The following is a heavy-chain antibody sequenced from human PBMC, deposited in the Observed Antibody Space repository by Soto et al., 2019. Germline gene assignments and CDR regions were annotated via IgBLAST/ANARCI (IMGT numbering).Heavy chain of an antibody. V-gene: IGHV4-39*01. CDR1: GGLLNNARY. D-gene: IGHD3-10*01. J-gene: IGHJ6*02. Sequence: TLSLTCNVSGGLLNNARYWGWIRQPPGKGLEWIGSMYHSGTNYANPSLKSRVTMSVDTSKNQFSLRLNSVTAADTAIYYCARHGVTLVRGGLDVWGHGTPVTVSS. CDR3: ARHGVTLVRGGLDV. CDR2: MYHSGTN.